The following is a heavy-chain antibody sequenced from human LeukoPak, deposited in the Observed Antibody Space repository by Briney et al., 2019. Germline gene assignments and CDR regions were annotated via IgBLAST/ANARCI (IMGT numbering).Heavy chain of an antibody. V-gene: IGHV4-34*01. Sequence: SETLSLTCAVYGGSFSGYHWSWIRQPPGKGLEWIGEINHSGSTNYNPSLKSRVTISADTSKNQFSLKLSSVTAADTAVYYCARRSVAGTGLIGFDPWGQGTLVTVSS. D-gene: IGHD6-19*01. CDR3: ARRSVAGTGLIGFDP. J-gene: IGHJ5*02. CDR2: INHSGST. CDR1: GGSFSGYH.